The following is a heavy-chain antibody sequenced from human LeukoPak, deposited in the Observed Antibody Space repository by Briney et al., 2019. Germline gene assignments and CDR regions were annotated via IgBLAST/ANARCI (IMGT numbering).Heavy chain of an antibody. CDR1: GFNFRDFA. D-gene: IGHD4-17*01. V-gene: IGHV3-23*01. J-gene: IGHJ3*02. Sequence: PGGSLRLSCAASGFNFRDFAMMWVRQAPGRGLEWVSAIRASGGLRFHADSVKGRFTVSRDNSKNTLYLQMNSLRAADTAVYYCARDPNGDYIGAFDMCGQGTKVTVSS. CDR3: ARDPNGDYIGAFDM. CDR2: IRASGGLR.